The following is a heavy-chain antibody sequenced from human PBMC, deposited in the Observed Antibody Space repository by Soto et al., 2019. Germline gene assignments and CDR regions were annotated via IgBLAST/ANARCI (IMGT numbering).Heavy chain of an antibody. CDR3: ARDRPPTELWFGGGRGFDY. Sequence: QVQLVESGGGVVQPGRSLRLSCAASGFTFSSYAMHWVRQAPGKGLAWVAVISYDGSNKYYADSVKSRFTISRDNSKNTLYLQMNSLRAEDTAVYYCARDRPPTELWFGGGRGFDYWGQGTLVTVSS. CDR1: GFTFSSYA. D-gene: IGHD3-10*01. V-gene: IGHV3-30-3*01. CDR2: ISYDGSNK. J-gene: IGHJ4*02.